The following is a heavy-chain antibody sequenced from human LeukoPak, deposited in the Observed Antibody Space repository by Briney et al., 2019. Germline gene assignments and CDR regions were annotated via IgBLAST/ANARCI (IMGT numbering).Heavy chain of an antibody. D-gene: IGHD3-10*01. CDR2: INHSGST. J-gene: IGHJ4*02. CDR3: ARVNSGIFDY. V-gene: IGHV4-34*01. CDR1: GVSFSGYY. Sequence: SETLSLTCAVYGVSFSGYYWSWIRQPPGKGLEWIGEINHSGSTNYNPSLKSRVTISVDKSNNQFSLNLNSVTAADTAVYFCARVNSGIFDYWGQGTLVTVSS.